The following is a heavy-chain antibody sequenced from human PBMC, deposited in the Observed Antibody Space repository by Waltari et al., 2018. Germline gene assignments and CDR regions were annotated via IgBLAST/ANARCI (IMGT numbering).Heavy chain of an antibody. J-gene: IGHJ4*02. D-gene: IGHD3-10*01. CDR2: IKSETYGGTT. Sequence: EVQLVESGGGLVEPGGSLRLSCGASGFIFNNAWMHWVRQAPGQGLEWLGRIKSETYGGTTDYAVPVKGRFTISRDDSKNTLYLQMNSLKIEDTAVYYCTQIALWFGDPVDYWGQGTLVTVSA. CDR1: GFIFNNAW. CDR3: TQIALWFGDPVDY. V-gene: IGHV3-15*07.